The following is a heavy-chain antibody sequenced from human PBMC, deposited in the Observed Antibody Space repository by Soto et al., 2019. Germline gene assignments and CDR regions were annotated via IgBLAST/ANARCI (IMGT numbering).Heavy chain of an antibody. D-gene: IGHD5-18*01. CDR1: GFTFSSYA. CDR3: ARTRLPNSYGPIAYGMDV. J-gene: IGHJ6*02. Sequence: QVQLVESGGGVVQPGRSLRLSCAASGFTFSSYAMHWVRQAPGKGLDWVAVISYVGSNKYYADSVKGRFTISRDNSKNTLYLQMNSLRAEDTAVYYCARTRLPNSYGPIAYGMDVWGQGTTVTVSS. V-gene: IGHV3-30-3*01. CDR2: ISYVGSNK.